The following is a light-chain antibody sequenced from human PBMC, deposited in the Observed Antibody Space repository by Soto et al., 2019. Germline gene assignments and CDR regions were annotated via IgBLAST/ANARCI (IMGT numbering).Light chain of an antibody. J-gene: IGLJ3*02. CDR2: EVT. V-gene: IGLV2-8*01. CDR3: SSFASGNTWV. Sequence: QSALTQPPSASGSPGQSVTISCTGTSSDVGADNYVSWYQQHAGKAPKLVVYEVTKRPSGVPDRFSGSKSANRASLTGSGLQAEDGADYYCSSFASGNTWVFGGGTKLTVL. CDR1: SSDVGADNY.